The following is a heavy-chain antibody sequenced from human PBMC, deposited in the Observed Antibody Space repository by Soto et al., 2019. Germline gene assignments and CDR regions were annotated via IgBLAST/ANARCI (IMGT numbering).Heavy chain of an antibody. CDR1: GFTFSSYE. CDR3: ARPYDFWSGYHAFEI. J-gene: IGHJ3*02. V-gene: IGHV3-48*03. CDR2: ISPSGSPI. Sequence: GGSLRLSCAASGFTFSSYEMNWVRQAPGKGLEWVSYISPSGSPIYYADSVKGRFTISRDNAKNSLYLQMNSLRAEDTAVYYCARPYDFWSGYHAFEIWGQGTMVTVPS. D-gene: IGHD3-3*01.